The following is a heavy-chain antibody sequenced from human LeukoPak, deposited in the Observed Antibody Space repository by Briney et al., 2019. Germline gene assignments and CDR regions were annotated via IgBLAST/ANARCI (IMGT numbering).Heavy chain of an antibody. V-gene: IGHV4-34*01. J-gene: IGHJ4*02. CDR3: ASAMGYLRVFDY. CDR2: INHSGST. Sequence: SETLSLTCAVYGGSFSGYYWSWIRQPPGKGLEWIGEINHSGSTNYNPSLKSRVTISVDTSKNQFSLKLSSVTAADTAVYYCASAMGYLRVFDYWGQGTLVTVSS. D-gene: IGHD5-12*01. CDR1: GGSFSGYY.